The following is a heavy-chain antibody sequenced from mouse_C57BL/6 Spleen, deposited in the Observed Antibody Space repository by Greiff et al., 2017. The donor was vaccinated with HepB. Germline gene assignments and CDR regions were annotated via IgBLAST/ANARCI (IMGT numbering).Heavy chain of an antibody. CDR2: IYPGDGDT. Sequence: VKLMESGPELVKPGASVKISCKASGYAFSSSWMNWVKQRPGKGLEWIGRIYPGDGDTNYNGKFKGKATLTADKSSSTAYMQLSSLTSEDSAVYFCARSNYGSSAYWGQGTLVTVSA. CDR1: GYAFSSSW. CDR3: ARSNYGSSAY. D-gene: IGHD1-1*01. J-gene: IGHJ3*01. V-gene: IGHV1-82*01.